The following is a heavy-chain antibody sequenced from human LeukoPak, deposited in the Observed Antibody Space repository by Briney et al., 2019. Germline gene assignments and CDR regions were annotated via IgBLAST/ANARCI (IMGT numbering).Heavy chain of an antibody. J-gene: IGHJ4*02. V-gene: IGHV4-34*01. CDR2: INHSGST. Sequence: SETLSLTCAVYGGSFSGYYWSWIRQPPGKGMEWIGEINHSGSTNYNPSLKSRVTISVDTSKNQFSLKLSSVTAADTAVYYCVRRRGWYPFDYWGQGTLVTVSS. D-gene: IGHD6-19*01. CDR3: VRRRGWYPFDY. CDR1: GGSFSGYY.